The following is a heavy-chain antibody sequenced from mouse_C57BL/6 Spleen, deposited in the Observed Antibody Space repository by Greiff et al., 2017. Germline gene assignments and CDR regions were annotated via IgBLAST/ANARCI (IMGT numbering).Heavy chain of an antibody. V-gene: IGHV1-64*01. D-gene: IGHD1-1*01. CDR2: IHPNSGST. CDR1: GYTFTSYW. CDR3: ARGGLFYYGSSAYYAMDY. J-gene: IGHJ4*01. Sequence: VQLQQSGAELVKPGASVKLSCKASGYTFTSYWMHWVKQRPGQGLEWIGMIHPNSGSTNYNEKFKSKATLTVDKSSSTAYMQLSSLTSEDSAVYYCARGGLFYYGSSAYYAMDYWGQGTSVTVSS.